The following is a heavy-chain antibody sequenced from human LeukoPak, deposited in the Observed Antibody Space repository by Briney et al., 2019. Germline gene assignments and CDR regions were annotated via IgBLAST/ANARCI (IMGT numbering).Heavy chain of an antibody. CDR2: MNPNSGNT. V-gene: IGHV1-8*01. J-gene: IGHJ4*02. CDR3: AGQDYYDSSGYIDDY. CDR1: GYTFTSYD. D-gene: IGHD3-22*01. Sequence: GASVKVSCKASGYTFTSYDINWARQATGQGLEWMGWMNPNSGNTGYAQKFQGRVTMTRNTSISTAYMELSSLRSEDTAVYYCAGQDYYDSSGYIDDYWGQGTLVTVSS.